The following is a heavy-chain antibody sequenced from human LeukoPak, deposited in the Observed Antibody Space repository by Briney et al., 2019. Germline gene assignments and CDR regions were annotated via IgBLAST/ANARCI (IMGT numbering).Heavy chain of an antibody. CDR3: ARVITIFGTSWFDP. CDR1: GGTFSSYA. V-gene: IGHV1-69*05. Sequence: ASVKVSCKASGGTFSSYAISWVRQAPGQGLEWMGGIIPIFGTANYAQKFQGRVTITTDESTSTAYMELSSLRSEDTAVYYCARVITIFGTSWFDPWGQGTLVTVSS. D-gene: IGHD3-3*01. CDR2: IIPIFGTA. J-gene: IGHJ5*02.